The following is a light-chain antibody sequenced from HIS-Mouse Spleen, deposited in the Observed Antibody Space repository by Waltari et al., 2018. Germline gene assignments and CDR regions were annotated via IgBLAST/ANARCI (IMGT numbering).Light chain of an antibody. J-gene: IGKJ4*01. CDR2: ASS. Sequence: DIQMTQSPSSLSASVGDRVNITCRSSQGISNYLAWYQQKPGKVPKLLIYASSTLQSGVPSRFSGSGSGTEFTLTISSLQPEDVATYYCQKYNSAPQTFGGGTKVEIK. V-gene: IGKV1-27*01. CDR3: QKYNSAPQT. CDR1: QGISNY.